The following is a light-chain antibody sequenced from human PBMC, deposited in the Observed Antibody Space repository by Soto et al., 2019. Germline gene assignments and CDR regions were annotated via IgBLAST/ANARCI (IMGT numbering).Light chain of an antibody. CDR2: GAS. CDR3: QQHGTSPIP. CDR1: QTVIRNY. J-gene: IGKJ5*01. Sequence: EIVLKKSPDTLSLSPGERATLSFRASQTVIRNYLAWHQQKPGQTPRLLVYGASSRATGIPDRFSGSGSGTDFTLTISRLQPEDFAVYYCQQHGTSPIPFGQGTRLEIK. V-gene: IGKV3-20*01.